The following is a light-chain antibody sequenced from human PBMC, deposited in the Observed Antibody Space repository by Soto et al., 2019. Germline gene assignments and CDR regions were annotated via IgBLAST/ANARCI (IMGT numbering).Light chain of an antibody. V-gene: IGKV3-20*01. CDR1: QSVSSGY. J-gene: IGKJ1*01. Sequence: EIVLTQSPGTLSLSPGDGATLSCRASQSVSSGYLAWYQQKPGQAPRLLVSGPSSRATGIPDRFSGSGSGTDFTLTISRLEPEDFAVYYCQQYGDLPTFGQGTKVDIK. CDR2: GPS. CDR3: QQYGDLPT.